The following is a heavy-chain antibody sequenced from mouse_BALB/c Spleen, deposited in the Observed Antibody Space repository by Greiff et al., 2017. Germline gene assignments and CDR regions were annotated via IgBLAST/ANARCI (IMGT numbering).Heavy chain of an antibody. CDR3: ARWLLRGFYWYFDV. J-gene: IGHJ1*01. D-gene: IGHD2-3*01. V-gene: IGHV1-14*01. Sequence: EVQLQQSGPELVKPGASVKMSCKASGYTFTSYVMHWVKQKPGQGLEWIGYINPYNDGTKYNEKFKGKATLTSDKSSSTAYMELSSLTSEDSAVYYCARWLLRGFYWYFDVWGAGTTVTVSS. CDR2: INPYNDGT. CDR1: GYTFTSYV.